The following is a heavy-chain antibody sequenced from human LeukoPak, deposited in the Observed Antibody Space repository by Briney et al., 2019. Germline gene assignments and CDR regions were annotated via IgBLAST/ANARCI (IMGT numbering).Heavy chain of an antibody. Sequence: GGSLRLSCAASGFRFGSYPMNWVRQPPGKGMEWLSNVRTRGDPTSYADSVRGRFTISRDNAKKSLFLQINSLRVEDTAVYFCVRDVDYAFDYWGQGVLVIVSS. CDR2: VRTRGDPT. V-gene: IGHV3-48*01. J-gene: IGHJ4*02. D-gene: IGHD4-17*01. CDR1: GFRFGSYP. CDR3: VRDVDYAFDY.